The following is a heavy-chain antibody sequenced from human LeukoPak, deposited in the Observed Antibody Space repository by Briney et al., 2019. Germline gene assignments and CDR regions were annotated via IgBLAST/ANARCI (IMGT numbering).Heavy chain of an antibody. Sequence: PGGSLRLSCAASGFTFNNYAVNWVRQAPGKGLECVSSISGGGSSTYYADSVKGRFTISRDNSKNTLYLQMNSLRAEDTAVYYCARTREGWLVPFDHWGQGTLVTVSS. CDR2: ISGGGSST. J-gene: IGHJ4*02. D-gene: IGHD6-19*01. CDR1: GFTFNNYA. CDR3: ARTREGWLVPFDH. V-gene: IGHV3-23*01.